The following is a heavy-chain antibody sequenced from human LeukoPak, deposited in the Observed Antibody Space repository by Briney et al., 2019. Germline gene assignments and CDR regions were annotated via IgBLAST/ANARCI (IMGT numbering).Heavy chain of an antibody. CDR1: GFTFSSYS. V-gene: IGHV3-21*04. Sequence: GGSLRLSCAASGFTFSSYSMNWVRQAPGKGLEWVSSISSSSSYIYYADSVKGRFTISRDNAKNSLYLQMNSLRSEDTAIYYCATYRQVLLPFESWGQGTLVTVSS. D-gene: IGHD2-8*02. CDR2: ISSSSSYI. J-gene: IGHJ4*02. CDR3: ATYRQVLLPFES.